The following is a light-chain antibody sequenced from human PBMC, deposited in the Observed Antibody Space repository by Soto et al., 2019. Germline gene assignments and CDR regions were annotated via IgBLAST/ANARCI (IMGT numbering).Light chain of an antibody. J-gene: IGKJ3*01. Sequence: EIVMTQSPATLSVSPGERVTLSCRASQSVSSSLAWYQQKPGQAPRLLIYGASTRATGIPARFSGSGSGTEFTLHISSLQSEDFAVYYCQQYNNWPPFTFGPGTKVDIK. V-gene: IGKV3-15*01. CDR2: GAS. CDR1: QSVSSS. CDR3: QQYNNWPPFT.